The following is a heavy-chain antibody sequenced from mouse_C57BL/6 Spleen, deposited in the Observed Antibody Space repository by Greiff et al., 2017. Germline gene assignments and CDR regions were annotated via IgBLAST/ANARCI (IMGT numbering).Heavy chain of an antibody. CDR3: ASEVYHGPPY. J-gene: IGHJ3*01. D-gene: IGHD2-10*02. CDR2: IDPANGNT. Sequence: VQLQQSVAELVRPGASVKLSCTASGFNIKNTYMRWVKQRPEQGLEWIGRIDPANGNTKYAPKFQGKATITADPSSNTAYLQLSSLTSEDTAIYYCASEVYHGPPYWGQGTLVTVSA. V-gene: IGHV14-3*01. CDR1: GFNIKNTY.